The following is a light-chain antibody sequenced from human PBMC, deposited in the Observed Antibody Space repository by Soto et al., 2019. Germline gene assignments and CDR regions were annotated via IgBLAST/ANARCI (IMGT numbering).Light chain of an antibody. CDR1: QSVSSSS. CDR2: GTS. Sequence: VLTQSPGTLSLSAGDRATLSCRVSQSVSSSSFAWYQKKPGQAPRLPLFGTSARATGIPDRFRGSGSGTELTLTITRLEPKDFAVYYCLQYGNSQFTFGRGTKREIK. V-gene: IGKV3-20*01. J-gene: IGKJ2*01. CDR3: LQYGNSQFT.